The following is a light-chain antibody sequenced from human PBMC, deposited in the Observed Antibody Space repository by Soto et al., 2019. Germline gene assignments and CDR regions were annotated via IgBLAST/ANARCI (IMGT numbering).Light chain of an antibody. CDR1: QSVSSGS. CDR3: QHFGSSSIT. CDR2: GAS. J-gene: IGKJ5*01. Sequence: EIVLTQSPGTLSLSPGERATLSCRASQSVSSGSLAWYQQKPGQAPRLLIYGASGRATGIPDRLSGSGSGTDFTLTITSLVPEDFAVYYCQHFGSSSITFGQGTRLEIK. V-gene: IGKV3-20*01.